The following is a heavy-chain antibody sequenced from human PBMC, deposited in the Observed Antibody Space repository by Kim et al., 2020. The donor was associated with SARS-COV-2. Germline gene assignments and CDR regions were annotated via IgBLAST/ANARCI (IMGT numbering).Heavy chain of an antibody. CDR2: ISAYNGNT. J-gene: IGHJ4*02. V-gene: IGHV1-18*04. CDR3: ARAVQCSSTSCYLQVGWTLPYYFDY. CDR1: GYTFTSYG. D-gene: IGHD2-2*01. Sequence: ASVKVSCKASGYTFTSYGISWVRQAPGQGLEWMGWISAYNGNTNYAQKLQGRVTMTTDTSTSTAYMELRSLRSDDTAVYYCARAVQCSSTSCYLQVGWTLPYYFDYWGQGTLVTVSS.